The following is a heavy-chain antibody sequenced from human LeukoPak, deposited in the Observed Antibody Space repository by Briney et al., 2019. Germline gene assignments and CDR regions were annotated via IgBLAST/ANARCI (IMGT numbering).Heavy chain of an antibody. D-gene: IGHD3-22*01. CDR2: INPNSGGT. Sequence: ASVKVSCEASGYTFTGYYMHWVRQAPGQGLEWMGWINPNSGGTNYAQKFQGRVTMTRDTSISTAYMELSRLRSDDTAVYYCARGYYDSSGYSPWGYWGQGTLVTVSS. CDR1: GYTFTGYY. CDR3: ARGYYDSSGYSPWGY. V-gene: IGHV1-2*02. J-gene: IGHJ4*02.